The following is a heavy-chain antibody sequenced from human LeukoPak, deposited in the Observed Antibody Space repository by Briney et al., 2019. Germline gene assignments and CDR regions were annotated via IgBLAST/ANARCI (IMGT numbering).Heavy chain of an antibody. CDR3: AKDLNYYDSSADY. CDR1: GFTFSSYG. V-gene: IGHV3-30*02. D-gene: IGHD3-22*01. J-gene: IGHJ4*02. Sequence: SGGSLRLSRAASGFTFSSYGMHWVRQAPGKGLEWVALIQYGGSKEYYADSVKGRFTISRDNSKNTLYLQMNSLRAEDTAVYYCAKDLNYYDSSADYWGQGTLVTVSS. CDR2: IQYGGSKE.